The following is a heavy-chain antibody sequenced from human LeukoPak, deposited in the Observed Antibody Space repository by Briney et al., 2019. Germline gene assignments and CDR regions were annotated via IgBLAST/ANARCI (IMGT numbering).Heavy chain of an antibody. V-gene: IGHV3-23*01. J-gene: IGHJ4*02. D-gene: IGHD2-2*02. CDR3: ARGYCTSTSCYNDY. CDR2: ISASGGST. Sequence: PGGSLRLSCAASGFTFNSYSMTWVRQAPGKGLEWVSAISASGGSTYYADSVKGRFTISRDNSKNTLFLQMNSLRAEDTAVYYCARGYCTSTSCYNDYWGQGTLVTVSS. CDR1: GFTFNSYS.